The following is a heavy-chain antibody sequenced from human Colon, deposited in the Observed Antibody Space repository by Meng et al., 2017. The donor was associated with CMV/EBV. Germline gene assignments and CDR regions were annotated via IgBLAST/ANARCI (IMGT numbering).Heavy chain of an antibody. V-gene: IGHV1-69*02. J-gene: IGHJ4*02. D-gene: IGHD7-27*01. CDR3: SGGGGGNWGSGED. Sequence: SVKVSCKASGGTFNSHTISWVRQAPGQGLEWMGRLVPTIGIATYAQKFQARVTITADRSTSTAYMELSSLSSEDTAVYYCSGGGGGNWGSGEDWGQGTLVTVSS. CDR1: GGTFNSHT. CDR2: LVPTIGIA.